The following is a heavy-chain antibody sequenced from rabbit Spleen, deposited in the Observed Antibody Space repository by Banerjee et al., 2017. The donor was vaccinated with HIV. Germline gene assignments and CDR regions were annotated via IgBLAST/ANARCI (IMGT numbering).Heavy chain of an antibody. CDR1: GFSFSNSYY. J-gene: IGHJ4*01. V-gene: IGHV1S40*01. Sequence: QSLEESGGDLVKPGASLTLTCTASGFSFSNSYYLCWVRQAPGKGLECIACIYAGSSGSTWYASWVNGRFTISKPSSTTVTLQLTSLTAADTATYFCARGSAAMTMVITGFYFGLWGPGPSSPS. D-gene: IGHD2-1*01. CDR3: ARGSAAMTMVITGFYFGL. CDR2: IYAGSSGST.